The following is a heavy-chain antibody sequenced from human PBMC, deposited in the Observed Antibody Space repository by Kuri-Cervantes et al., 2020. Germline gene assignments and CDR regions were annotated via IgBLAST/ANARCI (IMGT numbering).Heavy chain of an antibody. D-gene: IGHD4-17*01. J-gene: IGHJ3*02. CDR1: GGSFSGYY. CDR2: INHSGST. V-gene: IGHV4-34*01. Sequence: GSLRLSCAVYGGSFSGYYWSWIRQPPGKGLEWIGEINHSGSTNYNPSLKSRVTISVDTSKNQFSLRLNSVTAADTAVYYCARENEYGAPNDGFDIWGQGTMVTVSS. CDR3: ARENEYGAPNDGFDI.